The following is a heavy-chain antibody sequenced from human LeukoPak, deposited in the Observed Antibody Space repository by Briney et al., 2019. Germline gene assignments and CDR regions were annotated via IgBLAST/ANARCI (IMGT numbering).Heavy chain of an antibody. CDR3: ARLRVSSYYGMDV. V-gene: IGHV3-23*01. D-gene: IGHD2-15*01. CDR2: ISGGSNNI. Sequence: PGGSLRLSCAASGFTFSSYAMNWVRQAPGKGLEWVSSISGGSNNINYAGSVKGRFTTSRDNSQNTLYLQMNSLRADDTAMYYCARLRVSSYYGMDVWGQGTTVTVSS. J-gene: IGHJ6*02. CDR1: GFTFSSYA.